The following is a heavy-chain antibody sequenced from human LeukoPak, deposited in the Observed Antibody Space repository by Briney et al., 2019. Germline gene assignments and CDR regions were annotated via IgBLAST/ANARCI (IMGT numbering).Heavy chain of an antibody. Sequence: SETLSLTCVMYGGSSSGYYWSWIRQPPGKGLEWIGSIYYSGSTYYKTSLKSRVTISVDTSKNQFSLKLSSVTAADTAVYYCAGQYYYDSSGYYGYWGQGTLVTVSS. CDR2: IYYSGST. J-gene: IGHJ4*02. CDR3: AGQYYYDSSGYYGY. V-gene: IGHV4-34*01. CDR1: GGSSSGYY. D-gene: IGHD3-22*01.